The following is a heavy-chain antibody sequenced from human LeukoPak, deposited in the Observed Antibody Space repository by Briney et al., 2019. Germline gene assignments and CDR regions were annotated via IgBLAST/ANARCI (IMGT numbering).Heavy chain of an antibody. CDR2: ISSSGSNT. CDR3: ARDRRGSYYGFFDY. Sequence: GGSLRLSCAASGFTFSSYEMTWVRQAPGKGLEWVSYISSSGSNTHYADSVEGRLTLSRDHAKNSLYLQTNSQRAEDTAVYYCARDRRGSYYGFFDYWGQGTLVTVSS. D-gene: IGHD1-26*01. CDR1: GFTFSSYE. V-gene: IGHV3-48*03. J-gene: IGHJ4*02.